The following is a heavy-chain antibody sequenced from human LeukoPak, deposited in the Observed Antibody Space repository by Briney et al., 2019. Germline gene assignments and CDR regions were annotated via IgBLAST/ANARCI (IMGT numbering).Heavy chain of an antibody. CDR2: IHYTRKA. CDR1: GGSISGNY. V-gene: IGHV4-59*01. J-gene: IGHJ6*02. Sequence: SETLSLTCTVSGGSISGNYWTWTRQPPGKGLEWIGQIHYTRKADYNPSLRSRITISVDTSKNQMFLKVSSVTAADTAVYYCARFGPYYDMDVWGQGTTVTVSS. CDR3: ARFGPYYDMDV. D-gene: IGHD3/OR15-3a*01.